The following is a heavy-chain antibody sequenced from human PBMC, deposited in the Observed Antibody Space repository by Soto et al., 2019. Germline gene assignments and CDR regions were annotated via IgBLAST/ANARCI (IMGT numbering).Heavy chain of an antibody. CDR2: IYPGDSET. CDR1: GYIFTDYW. D-gene: IGHD6-19*01. V-gene: IGHV5-51*01. Sequence: GESLKISCKGSGYIFTDYWIGWVRQKPGKGLEWMGIIYPGDSETRYSPSFQGQVTVSADKSISTAYLQWSSLKASDTAMYYCARQHRYSNGWYDAFDIWGQGTMVTVSS. J-gene: IGHJ3*02. CDR3: ARQHRYSNGWYDAFDI.